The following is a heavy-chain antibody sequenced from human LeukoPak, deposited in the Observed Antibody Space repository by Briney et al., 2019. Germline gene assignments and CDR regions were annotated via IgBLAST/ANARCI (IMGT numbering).Heavy chain of an antibody. V-gene: IGHV1-18*01. CDR3: ARDSSRLVYSNYGYFDY. CDR2: ISAYNGNT. J-gene: IGHJ4*02. CDR1: GYTFTSYG. Sequence: ASVKVSCKASGYTFTSYGISWVRQAPVQGLEWMGWISAYNGNTNYAQKLQGRVTMTTDTSTSTAYMELRSLRSDDTAVYYCARDSSRLVYSNYGYFDYWGQGTLVTVSS. D-gene: IGHD4-11*01.